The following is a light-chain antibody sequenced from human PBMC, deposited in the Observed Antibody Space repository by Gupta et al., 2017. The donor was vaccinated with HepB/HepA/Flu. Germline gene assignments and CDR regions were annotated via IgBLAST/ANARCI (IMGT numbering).Light chain of an antibody. J-gene: IGLJ3*02. CDR3: QVWDSSSDHPV. Sequence: SYVLTLPPSVSVAPGQTARITCGGNNIGSKSVHWYQQKPGQAPVLVIYYDSDRPSGIPERFSGSNSGNTATLTISRVEAGDEADYYCQVWDSSSDHPVFGGGTKLTVL. CDR1: NIGSKS. V-gene: IGLV3-21*04. CDR2: YDS.